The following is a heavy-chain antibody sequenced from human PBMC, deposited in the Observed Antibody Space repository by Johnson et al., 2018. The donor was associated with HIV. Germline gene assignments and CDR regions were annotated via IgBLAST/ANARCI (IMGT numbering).Heavy chain of an antibody. J-gene: IGHJ3*02. D-gene: IGHD1-1*01. CDR1: GFTFSNYD. V-gene: IGHV3-13*01. CDR2: IGPGGDT. CDR3: AKDLMYNWNDVGAFDI. Sequence: VQLVESGGGLVQPGGSLRLSCAASGFTFSNYDMYWVRQATGKGLEWVSTIGPGGDTYYANSVQGRFTISRDNSKNTLYLQMGRLRGEDTAVYYCAKDLMYNWNDVGAFDIWGQGTLVTVSS.